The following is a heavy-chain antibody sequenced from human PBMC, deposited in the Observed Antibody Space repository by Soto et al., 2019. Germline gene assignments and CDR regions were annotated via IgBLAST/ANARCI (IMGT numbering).Heavy chain of an antibody. Sequence: GGSLRLSCAASGFTFSSYSMNWVRQAPGKGLEWVSSISSSSSYIYYADSVKGRFTISRDNAKNSLYLQMNSMRAEDTAVYYCAGGVAAAPGYWGQGTLVTSPQ. CDR1: GFTFSSYS. D-gene: IGHD6-13*01. J-gene: IGHJ4*02. V-gene: IGHV3-21*01. CDR3: AGGVAAAPGY. CDR2: ISSSSSYI.